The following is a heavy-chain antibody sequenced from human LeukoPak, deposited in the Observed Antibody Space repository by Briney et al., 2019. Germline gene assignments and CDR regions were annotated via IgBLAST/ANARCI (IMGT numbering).Heavy chain of an antibody. CDR1: GGTFSSYA. V-gene: IGHV1-69*13. Sequence: GASVKVSCKASGGTFSSYAISWVRQAPGQGPEWMGGIIPIFGTANYAQKFQGRVTITADESTSTAYMELSSLRSEDTAVYYCARDYPFGCCGSGDYYYMDVWGKGTTVTVSS. CDR3: ARDYPFGCCGSGDYYYMDV. CDR2: IIPIFGTA. D-gene: IGHD1-14*01. J-gene: IGHJ6*03.